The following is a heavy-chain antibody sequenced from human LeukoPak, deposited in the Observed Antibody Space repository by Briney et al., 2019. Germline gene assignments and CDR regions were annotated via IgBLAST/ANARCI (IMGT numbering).Heavy chain of an antibody. D-gene: IGHD3-10*01. V-gene: IGHV3-66*04. J-gene: IGHJ4*02. CDR3: ARLYGSGSYDATPAPDY. CDR1: GFTLSSNY. CDR2: IYSGGST. Sequence: GGSLRLSCAASGFTLSSNYMSWVRQAPGKGLEWVSVIYSGGSTYYPDSVKGRFTISRDNSKNTMYLQMKSLRAEDTAVYYCARLYGSGSYDATPAPDYWGQGTLVTVSS.